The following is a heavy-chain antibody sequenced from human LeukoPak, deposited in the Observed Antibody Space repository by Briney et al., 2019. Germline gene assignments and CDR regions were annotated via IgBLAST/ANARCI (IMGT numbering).Heavy chain of an antibody. CDR3: AEFNTRDAFEI. V-gene: IGHV3-15*01. CDR2: IKSKSDGGTA. Sequence: SGGSLRLSCAASGFTFSSYWMSWVRQAPGKGLEWVGRIKSKSDGGTADYAAVVKARFIISRDDSKDTLYLQMNSLKTEDTGIYYCAEFNTRDAFEIWGQGTMVTVSS. J-gene: IGHJ3*02. CDR1: GFTFSSYW. D-gene: IGHD1-26*01.